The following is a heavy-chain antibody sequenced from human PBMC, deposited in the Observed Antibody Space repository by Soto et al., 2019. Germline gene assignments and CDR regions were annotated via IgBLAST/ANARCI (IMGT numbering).Heavy chain of an antibody. CDR3: ARVVRGYSYGLRDY. J-gene: IGHJ4*02. V-gene: IGHV4-30-4*01. CDR2: IYYSGST. CDR1: GGSISSGDYY. D-gene: IGHD5-18*01. Sequence: PSETLSLTCTVSGGSISSGDYYWSWIRQPPGKGLEWIGYIYYSGSTYYNPSLKSRVTISVDTSKNQFPLKLSSVTAADTAVYYCARVVRGYSYGLRDYWGQGTPVTVSS.